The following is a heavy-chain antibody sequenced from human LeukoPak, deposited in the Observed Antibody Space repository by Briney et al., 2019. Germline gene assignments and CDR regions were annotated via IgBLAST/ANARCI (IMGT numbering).Heavy chain of an antibody. Sequence: GGSLRLSCAASGFTFSSYEMNWVRQAPGKGLEWVSYISSSGSTIYYADSVKGRFTISRDNAKKSLYLQMNSLRAEDTAVYYCARERYSSGWYNYWGQGTLVTVSS. V-gene: IGHV3-48*03. CDR1: GFTFSSYE. CDR2: ISSSGSTI. J-gene: IGHJ4*02. D-gene: IGHD6-19*01. CDR3: ARERYSSGWYNY.